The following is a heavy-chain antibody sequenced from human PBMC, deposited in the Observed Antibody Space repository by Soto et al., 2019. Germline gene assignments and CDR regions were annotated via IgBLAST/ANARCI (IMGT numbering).Heavy chain of an antibody. CDR2: ISYDGSNK. V-gene: IGHV3-30*18. Sequence: QVQLVESGGGVVQPGRSLRLSCAASGFTFSSYGMHWVRQAPGKGLEWVAVISYDGSNKYYADSVKGRFTISRDNSKNTLYLQMNSLRAEDTAVYYCAKDMSIRFWESGWFDPWGQGTLVTVSS. J-gene: IGHJ5*02. D-gene: IGHD3-3*01. CDR3: AKDMSIRFWESGWFDP. CDR1: GFTFSSYG.